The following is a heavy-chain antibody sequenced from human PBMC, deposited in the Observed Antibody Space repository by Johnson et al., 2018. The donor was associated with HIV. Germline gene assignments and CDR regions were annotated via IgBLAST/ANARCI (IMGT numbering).Heavy chain of an antibody. J-gene: IGHJ3*02. Sequence: VQVVESVGGLVKPGGSLRLSCAASGFIFSDYYMNWIRQAPGKGLEWVSYISSSGSTIYYADSVKGRFTISRDNAKNSLYLQMNSLRDEDTAVYYCARDSTPWGGDSVAYSFDIWGQGRMVTVSS. V-gene: IGHV3-11*04. CDR2: ISSSGSTI. CDR3: ARDSTPWGGDSVAYSFDI. D-gene: IGHD4-17*01. CDR1: GFIFSDYY.